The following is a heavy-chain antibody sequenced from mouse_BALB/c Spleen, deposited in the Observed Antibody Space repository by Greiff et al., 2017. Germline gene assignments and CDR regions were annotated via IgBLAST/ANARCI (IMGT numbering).Heavy chain of an antibody. Sequence: VQLVESGPGLVAPSQSLSITCTVSGFSLTDYGVSWIRQPPGKGLEWLGVIWGGGSTYYNSALKSRLSISKDNSKSQVFLKMNSLQTDDTAMYYCATIYYYGSSPFAYWGQGTLVTVSA. CDR3: ATIYYYGSSPFAY. CDR1: GFSLTDYG. D-gene: IGHD1-1*01. CDR2: IWGGGST. J-gene: IGHJ3*01. V-gene: IGHV2-6-5*01.